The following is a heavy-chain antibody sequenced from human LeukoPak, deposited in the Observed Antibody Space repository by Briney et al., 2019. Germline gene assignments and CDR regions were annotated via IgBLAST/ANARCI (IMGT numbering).Heavy chain of an antibody. CDR2: INPNSGGT. CDR1: GYTFTGYY. J-gene: IGHJ6*03. Sequence: ASVKVSCKASGYTFTGYYLHWVRQAPGQGLEWVGWINPNSGGTTYAQKFQCWVTMTRDTSISTAYMELSRLTSDDTAVYYCARGCSSTSCSGDYYYMDVWGKGTTVTVSS. V-gene: IGHV1-2*04. D-gene: IGHD2-2*01. CDR3: ARGCSSTSCSGDYYYMDV.